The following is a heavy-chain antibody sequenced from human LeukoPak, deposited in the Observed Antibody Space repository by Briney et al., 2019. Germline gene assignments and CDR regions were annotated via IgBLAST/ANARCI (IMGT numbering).Heavy chain of an antibody. Sequence: GASVKVSCKASGYTFTSYYMHWVRQAPGQGLEWMGIINPSGGSTSYAQRFQGRVTMTRDTSTSTVYMELSSLRSEDTAVYYCARAVLRAAFDIWGQGTMVTVSS. V-gene: IGHV1-46*01. CDR1: GYTFTSYY. CDR3: ARAVLRAAFDI. D-gene: IGHD2-8*02. CDR2: INPSGGST. J-gene: IGHJ3*02.